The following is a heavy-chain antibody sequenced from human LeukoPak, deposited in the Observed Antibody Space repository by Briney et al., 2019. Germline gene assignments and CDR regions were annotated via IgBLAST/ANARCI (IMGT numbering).Heavy chain of an antibody. J-gene: IGHJ3*02. V-gene: IGHV1-46*01. CDR1: GYTFTSYY. D-gene: IGHD6-6*01. CDR3: ARDPGIAAQEDAFDI. CDR2: INPSGGST. Sequence: ASVKVSCKASGYTFTSYYMHWVRQTPGQGLEWMGIINPSGGSTSYAQKFQGRVTMTRDTSTSTVYMELSSLRSEDTAVYYCARDPGIAAQEDAFDIWGQGTMVTVSS.